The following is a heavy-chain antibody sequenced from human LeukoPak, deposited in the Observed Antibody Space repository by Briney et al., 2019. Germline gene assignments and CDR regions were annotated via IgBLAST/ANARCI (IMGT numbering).Heavy chain of an antibody. CDR2: IKYDGSNK. D-gene: IGHD1-7*01. CDR1: GLTFSSYG. Sequence: GGSLRLSCAASGLTFSSYGMNWVRQAPGKGLEWVAVIKYDGSNKFYADSVKGRFTISRDNSKNTPHLQMNSLAPDYTAIYYCAKEALRKGWKLLTTGASPYYFDYWGQGTLVTVSS. V-gene: IGHV3-30*06. CDR3: AKEALRKGWKLLTTGASPYYFDY. J-gene: IGHJ4*02.